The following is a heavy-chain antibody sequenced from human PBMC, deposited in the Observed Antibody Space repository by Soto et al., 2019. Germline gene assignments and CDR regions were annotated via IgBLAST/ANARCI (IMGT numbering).Heavy chain of an antibody. CDR2: IYYSGST. CDR3: ARGQRGVRGFTRTPYYYMDA. Sequence: SEPLSLTCTVAVGSMRSSSDYWGWIRQPPGKGLEWIGYIYYSGSTNYNPSLKSRVTISVDTSKNQFSLKLRSVTAADTAVYYCARGQRGVRGFTRTPYYYMDALCKEATLTISS. CDR1: VGSMRSSSDY. J-gene: IGHJ6*03. V-gene: IGHV4-61*05. D-gene: IGHD3-10*01.